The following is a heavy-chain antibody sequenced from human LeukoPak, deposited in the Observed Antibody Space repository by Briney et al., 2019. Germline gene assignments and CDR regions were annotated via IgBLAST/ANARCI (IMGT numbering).Heavy chain of an antibody. V-gene: IGHV1-69*13. CDR1: EGTFSSYA. D-gene: IGHD4-17*01. CDR2: IIPIFGTA. Sequence: GASVKVSCKASEGTFSSYAISWVRQAPGQGLEWMGGIIPIFGTANYAQKFQGRVTITADESTSTAYMELSSLRSEDTAVYYCARADYYGDYSNRFDYWGQGTLVTVSS. CDR3: ARADYYGDYSNRFDY. J-gene: IGHJ4*02.